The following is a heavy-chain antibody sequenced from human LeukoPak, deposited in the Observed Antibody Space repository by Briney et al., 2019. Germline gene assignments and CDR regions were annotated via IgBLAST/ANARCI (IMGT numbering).Heavy chain of an antibody. CDR1: GFIFTTYA. Sequence: GGSLILSCAASGFIFTTYAMIWVRQAPGKGLEWVSTISGGGGSTFYADSVKGRFTIFRVNSKNTLYLQMNSLRAEDTAIYCCAKDMTDYTNFPDVWGQGTTVTVSS. CDR3: AKDMTDYTNFPDV. V-gene: IGHV3-23*01. CDR2: ISGGGGST. D-gene: IGHD4-11*01. J-gene: IGHJ6*02.